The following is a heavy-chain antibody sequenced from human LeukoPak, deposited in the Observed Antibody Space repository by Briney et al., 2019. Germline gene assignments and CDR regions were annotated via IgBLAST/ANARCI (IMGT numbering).Heavy chain of an antibody. CDR3: ARDLVGPPGSWFDP. J-gene: IGHJ5*02. Sequence: GGSLRLSCAASGFTFSDYYMSWIRQAPGKGLEWVSYISSSGSTIYYADSVKGRFTISRDNAKNSLYLQMNCLRAEDTAVYYCARDLVGPPGSWFDPWGQGTLVTVSS. D-gene: IGHD2-15*01. V-gene: IGHV3-11*04. CDR1: GFTFSDYY. CDR2: ISSSGSTI.